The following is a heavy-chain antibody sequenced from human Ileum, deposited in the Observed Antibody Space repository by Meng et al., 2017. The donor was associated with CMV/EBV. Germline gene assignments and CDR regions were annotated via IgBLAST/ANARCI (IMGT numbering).Heavy chain of an antibody. D-gene: IGHD6-19*01. J-gene: IGHJ4*02. CDR1: ALTLSRYA. CDR3: AKDTLSGSSGWFDY. CDR2: ISYDGSNK. Sequence: SALTLSRYAVHWVRQAPGKGLEWVAVISYDGSNKYYAESVKGRFTISRDNSKNTLYLQMSSLRAEDTAVYFCAKDTLSGSSGWFDYWGQGTLVTVSS. V-gene: IGHV3-30*18.